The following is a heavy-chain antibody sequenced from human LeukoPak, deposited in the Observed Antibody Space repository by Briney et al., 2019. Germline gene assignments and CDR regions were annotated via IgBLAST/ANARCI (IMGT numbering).Heavy chain of an antibody. D-gene: IGHD6-13*01. CDR3: AREVYSSTWFDL. J-gene: IGHJ4*02. CDR2: IYAGGNT. CDR1: GFTFSSYN. Sequence: GGSLRLSCGVSGFTFSSYNMNWVRQVPGKGLEWVSVIYAGGNTYYADSVKERFTISRDNSRNTLYLQMNSLRGDDTAVYYCAREVYSSTWFDLWGQGTLVTVSS. V-gene: IGHV3-66*01.